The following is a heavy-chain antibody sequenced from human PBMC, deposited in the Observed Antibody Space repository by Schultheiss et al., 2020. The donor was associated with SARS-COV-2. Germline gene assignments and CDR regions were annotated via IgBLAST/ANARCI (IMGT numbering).Heavy chain of an antibody. V-gene: IGHV3-49*04. J-gene: IGHJ4*02. CDR1: GFTFSSYA. D-gene: IGHD2-2*01. CDR3: TRDVGYCSSTSCWNFDY. CDR2: IRSKAYGGTT. Sequence: GGSLRLSCAASGFTFSSYAMHWVRQAPGKGLEWVGFIRSKAYGGTTEYAASVKGRFTISRDDSKSIAYLQMNSLKTEDTAVYYCTRDVGYCSSTSCWNFDYWGQGTLVTVSS.